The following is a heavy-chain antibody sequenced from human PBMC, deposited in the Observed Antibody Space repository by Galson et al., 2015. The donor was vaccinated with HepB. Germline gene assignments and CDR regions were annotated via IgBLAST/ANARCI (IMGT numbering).Heavy chain of an antibody. J-gene: IGHJ6*02. CDR3: AKQHKLAPFRLRFLEWLPHNYYYYYGMDV. CDR1: GFTFSSYG. D-gene: IGHD3-3*01. V-gene: IGHV3-30*18. Sequence: SLRLSCAASGFTFSSYGMHWVRQAPGKGLEWVAVISYDGSNKYYADSVKGRFTISRDNSKNTLYLHMNSLRAEDTAVYYCAKQHKLAPFRLRFLEWLPHNYYYYYGMDVWGQGTTVTVSS. CDR2: ISYDGSNK.